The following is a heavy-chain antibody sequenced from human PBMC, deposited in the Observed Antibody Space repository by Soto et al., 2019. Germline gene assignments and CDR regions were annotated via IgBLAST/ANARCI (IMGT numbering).Heavy chain of an antibody. J-gene: IGHJ4*02. CDR3: AIAAGWSHNFDY. D-gene: IGHD2-15*01. Sequence: HSESLFPTKTVSGGFASSGVYYLNRIRQPPGEGLEWIGYIFFSGITYYNPTLKSRLTISVDTSESQFSLRLSSVTAADTAVYYCAIAAGWSHNFDYWGQGTLVTVSS. V-gene: IGHV4-30-4*08. CDR1: GGFASSGVYY. CDR2: IFFSGIT.